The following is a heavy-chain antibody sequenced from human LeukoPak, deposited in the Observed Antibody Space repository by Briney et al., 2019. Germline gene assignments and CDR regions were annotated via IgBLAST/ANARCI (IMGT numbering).Heavy chain of an antibody. CDR1: GGSFSGYY. V-gene: IGHV3-11*04. CDR3: ARFAAGGSYYYYMDV. Sequence: TASETLSLTCAVYGGSFSGYYWSSIRQPPGKGLEWVSNIGTSSTTIYYADSVKGRFTISRDNAKNSLYLQMNSLRADDTAVYYCARFAAGGSYYYYMDVWGKGTTVTVSS. CDR2: IGTSSTTI. D-gene: IGHD6-25*01. J-gene: IGHJ6*03.